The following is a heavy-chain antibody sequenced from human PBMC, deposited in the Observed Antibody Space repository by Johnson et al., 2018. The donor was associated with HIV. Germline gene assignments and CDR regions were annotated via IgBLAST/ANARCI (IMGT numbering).Heavy chain of an antibody. CDR1: GFTFSSYW. Sequence: VQLVESGGGLVQPGGSLRLSCAASGFTFSSYWMHRVRQAPGKGLEWVAFIRYDGSIPYYADSVQGRFTISRDNSKNTLYLQMHSLRLEDTAVYYCAKVRWLRLDNEAFDSWGQGTMVTVS. V-gene: IGHV3-30*02. D-gene: IGHD5-12*01. CDR3: AKVRWLRLDNEAFDS. CDR2: IRYDGSIP. J-gene: IGHJ3*02.